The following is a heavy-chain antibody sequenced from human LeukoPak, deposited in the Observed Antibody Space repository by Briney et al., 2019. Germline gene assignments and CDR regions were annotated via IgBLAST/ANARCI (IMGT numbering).Heavy chain of an antibody. D-gene: IGHD2-15*01. V-gene: IGHV1-18*01. CDR1: GYAFTSYG. Sequence: ASVKVSCKASGYAFTSYGISWVRQAPGQGLEWMGWISAYNGNTNNAPKLQGRVTMTTDTSTSTAYMELRSLRSDDTAVYYCAREDCSGGSCYSLSLTPVFHVFDIWGQGTMVTVSS. J-gene: IGHJ3*02. CDR2: ISAYNGNT. CDR3: AREDCSGGSCYSLSLTPVFHVFDI.